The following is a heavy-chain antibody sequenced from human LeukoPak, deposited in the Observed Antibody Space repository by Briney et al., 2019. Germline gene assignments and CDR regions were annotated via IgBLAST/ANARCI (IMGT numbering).Heavy chain of an antibody. CDR1: GYSFTRYW. CDR3: ARPSGTYFPFDY. Sequence: GESLKISCKTPGYSFTRYWIAWVRQTPGKGLEWMGIVYPDDSDTRYSPAFQGQVTISADKSITTAYLHSSSLKASDTAVYYCARPSGTYFPFDYWGQGTLVTVSS. J-gene: IGHJ4*02. CDR2: VYPDDSDT. V-gene: IGHV5-51*01. D-gene: IGHD1-26*01.